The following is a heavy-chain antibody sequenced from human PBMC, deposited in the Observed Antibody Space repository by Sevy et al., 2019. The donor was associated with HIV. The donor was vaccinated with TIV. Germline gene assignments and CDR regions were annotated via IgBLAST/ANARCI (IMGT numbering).Heavy chain of an antibody. D-gene: IGHD2-2*03. J-gene: IGHJ6*02. V-gene: IGHV3-21*01. CDR3: ARVSRTMDIVVVPAARRSYYYYGMDV. CDR1: GFTFSSYS. Sequence: GGSLRLSCAASGFTFSSYSMNWVRQAPGKGLEWVSSISSSSSYIYYADSVKGRFTISRYNAKNSLYLKMNSLRAEDTAVYYCARVSRTMDIVVVPAARRSYYYYGMDVWGQGTTVTVSS. CDR2: ISSSSSYI.